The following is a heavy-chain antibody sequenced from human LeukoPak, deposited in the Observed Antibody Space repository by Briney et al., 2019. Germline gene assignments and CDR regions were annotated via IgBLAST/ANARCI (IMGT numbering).Heavy chain of an antibody. J-gene: IGHJ4*02. CDR1: GFTFSSYA. V-gene: IGHV3-23*01. Sequence: GGSLRLSCAASGFTFSSYAMSWVRQAPGKGLEWVSGISGSGGSTYYADSVRGRFTISRDHSKTTLYLQRNRRGAEARALSYRASYNGSYASDYWGQGTLVTVSS. CDR2: ISGSGGST. D-gene: IGHD1-26*01. CDR3: ASYNGSYASDY.